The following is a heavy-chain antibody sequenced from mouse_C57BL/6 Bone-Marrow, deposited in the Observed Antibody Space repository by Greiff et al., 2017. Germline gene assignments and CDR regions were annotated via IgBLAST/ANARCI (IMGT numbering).Heavy chain of an antibody. V-gene: IGHV1-69*01. CDR1: GYTFTSYW. D-gene: IGHD1-1*01. CDR2: LAPSDSYP. J-gene: IGHJ2*01. CDR3: AREGITTVVAHFDY. Sequence: QVQLQQPGAELVMPGASVKLSCKASGYTFTSYWMHWVKQRPGPGLEWIGELAPSDSYPNSNQKFKGKSTLTVEQSSSTAYMQLSSLTAEDSAVYYSAREGITTVVAHFDYWGQGTTLTVAS.